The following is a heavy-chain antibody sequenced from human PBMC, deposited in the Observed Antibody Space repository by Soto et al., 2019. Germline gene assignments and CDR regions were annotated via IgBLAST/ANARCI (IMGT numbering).Heavy chain of an antibody. CDR2: IYYSGST. CDR1: GGSISSYY. J-gene: IGHJ3*02. V-gene: IGHV4-59*08. D-gene: IGHD5-12*01. Sequence: SETLSLTCTVSGGSISSYYWSWIRQPPGKGLEWIGYIYYSGSTNYNPSLKSRVTISVDTSKNQFSLKLSSVTAADTAVYYCALSGGGEYSGYDYAFDIWGQGTMVTVSS. CDR3: ALSGGGEYSGYDYAFDI.